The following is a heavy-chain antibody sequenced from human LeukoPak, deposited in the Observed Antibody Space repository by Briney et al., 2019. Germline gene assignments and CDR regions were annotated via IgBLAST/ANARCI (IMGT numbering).Heavy chain of an antibody. Sequence: SETLSLTCTVFGGSISSYYWSWIRQPPGKGLEWIGYIYYSGSTNYNPSLKSRVTISVDTSKNQFSLKLSSVTAADTAVYYCASLSSGWNNWFDPWGQGTLVTVSS. V-gene: IGHV4-59*08. CDR3: ASLSSGWNNWFDP. CDR1: GGSISSYY. CDR2: IYYSGST. D-gene: IGHD6-19*01. J-gene: IGHJ5*02.